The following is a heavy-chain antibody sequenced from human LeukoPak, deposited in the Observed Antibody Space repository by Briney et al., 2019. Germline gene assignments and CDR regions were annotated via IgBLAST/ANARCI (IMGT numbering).Heavy chain of an antibody. CDR2: ISYDGSNK. CDR3: ARYRSGAFDY. J-gene: IGHJ4*02. Sequence: PGGSLRLSCAASGFTFSSYAMHWVRQAPGKGLEWVAVISYDGSNKYYADSVKGRFTISRDNSKNTLYLQMNSLRAEDTAVYYCARYRSGAFDYWDQGTLVTVSS. D-gene: IGHD6-19*01. V-gene: IGHV3-30*04. CDR1: GFTFSSYA.